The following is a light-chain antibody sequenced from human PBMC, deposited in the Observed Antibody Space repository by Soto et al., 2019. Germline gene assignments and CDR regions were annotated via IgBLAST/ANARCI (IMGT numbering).Light chain of an antibody. V-gene: IGKV3-11*01. CDR2: DAS. J-gene: IGKJ4*01. Sequence: EIVLTQSPATLSLSPGERATLSCRASQSVRTFLAWYQQKPGQAPRLLIYDASKRATGIPDRFSGSGSGTDFTLTISSLEPEDVAVYYCQQRSTWPPALTFGGGTKVEI. CDR3: QQRSTWPPALT. CDR1: QSVRTF.